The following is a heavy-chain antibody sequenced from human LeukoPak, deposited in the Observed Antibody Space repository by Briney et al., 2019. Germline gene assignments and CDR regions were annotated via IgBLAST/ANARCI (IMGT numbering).Heavy chain of an antibody. V-gene: IGHV3-30*02. CDR2: IPYDGSNK. D-gene: IGHD6-19*01. Sequence: GGSLRLSCATSRFTFSSYGMHWVRQAPGKGLERVAFIPYDGSNKYYADSVKGRFTISRDNSKNTLYLQMNSLRVEDTAVYYCARDPIAVAGPRFDYWGQGTLVTVSS. J-gene: IGHJ4*02. CDR3: ARDPIAVAGPRFDY. CDR1: RFTFSSYG.